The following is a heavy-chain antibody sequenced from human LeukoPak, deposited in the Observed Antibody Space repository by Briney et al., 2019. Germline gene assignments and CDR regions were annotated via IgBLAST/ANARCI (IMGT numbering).Heavy chain of an antibody. Sequence: SETLSLTCTVSGGSIDDYYWNWIRQPPGKGLEWIGYIYYSGSTNSNPSLKSRVTISVDTSSNQFSLKLSSVTAADTAVYYCARDPLAVAGRYYYGMDVWGQGTTVTVSS. CDR2: IYYSGST. CDR1: GGSIDDYY. J-gene: IGHJ6*02. CDR3: ARDPLAVAGRYYYGMDV. V-gene: IGHV4-59*01. D-gene: IGHD6-19*01.